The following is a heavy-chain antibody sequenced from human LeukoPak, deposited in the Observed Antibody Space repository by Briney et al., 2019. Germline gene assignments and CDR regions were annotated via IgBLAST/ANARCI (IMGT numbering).Heavy chain of an antibody. CDR3: ARDKPYGSGSYIDY. CDR1: GVSTSSGGYY. CDR2: IYYSGST. Sequence: SETLSLTCTVSGVSTSSGGYYWSWIRQHPGKGLEWIGYIYYSGSTYYNPSLKSRVTISVDTSKNQFSLKLSSVTAADTAVYYCARDKPYGSGSYIDYWGQGTLVTVSS. V-gene: IGHV4-31*03. D-gene: IGHD3-10*01. J-gene: IGHJ4*02.